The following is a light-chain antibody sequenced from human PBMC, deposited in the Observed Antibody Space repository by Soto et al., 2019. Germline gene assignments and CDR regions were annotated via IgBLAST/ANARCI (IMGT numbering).Light chain of an antibody. CDR1: SSDVGSYNL. Sequence: QSALTQPASVSGSPGQSITISCTGTSSDVGSYNLVSSYQQHPGKAPKLMIYEGSKRPSGVSNRFSGSKSGNTASLTISGLQAEDEADYYCCSYAGSSTVVVFGGGTKVTVL. CDR3: CSYAGSSTVVV. V-gene: IGLV2-23*01. J-gene: IGLJ2*01. CDR2: EGS.